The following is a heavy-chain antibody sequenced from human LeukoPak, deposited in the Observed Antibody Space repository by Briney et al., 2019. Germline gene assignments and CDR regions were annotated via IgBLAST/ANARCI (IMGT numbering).Heavy chain of an antibody. V-gene: IGHV3-23*01. CDR1: GFTFRSYA. D-gene: IGHD4/OR15-4a*01. CDR3: AKDPGAFPYFFDS. J-gene: IGHJ4*02. Sequence: GGSLRLSCEASGFTFRSYAMSWVRQPPGRGLQYVPGISDDGRSPYYADSVKGRFTISRDNSKNTLYLQMNNLRVEDTAVYYCAKDPGAFPYFFDSWGQGILVSVSS. CDR2: ISDDGRSP.